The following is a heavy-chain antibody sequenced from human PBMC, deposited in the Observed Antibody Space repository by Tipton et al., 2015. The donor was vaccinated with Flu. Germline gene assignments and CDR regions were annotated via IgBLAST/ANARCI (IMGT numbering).Heavy chain of an antibody. CDR2: IYHSGST. CDR1: GYSISSGYY. Sequence: TLSLTCAVSGYSISSGYYWGWIRQPPGKGLEWIGSIYHSGSTSYNPSLKSRVTISVDTSKNQFSLKLSSVTAADTAVYYCARSSQGSSWPYYYGMDVWGQGTTVTVSS. CDR3: ARSSQGSSWPYYYGMDV. V-gene: IGHV4-38-2*01. J-gene: IGHJ6*02. D-gene: IGHD6-13*01.